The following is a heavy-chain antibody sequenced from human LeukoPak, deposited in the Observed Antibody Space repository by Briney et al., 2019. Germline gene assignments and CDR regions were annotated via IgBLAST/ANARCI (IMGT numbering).Heavy chain of an antibody. J-gene: IGHJ4*02. Sequence: GGSLRLSCAASGFTFSSYEMNWVRQAPGKGLEWASYISISGSTIYYADSVKGRFTISRDNAKNSLHLQMNSLRAEDTAVYYCARETGPYHDYWGQGTLVTVSS. CDR1: GFTFSSYE. CDR2: ISISGSTI. CDR3: ARETGPYHDY. V-gene: IGHV3-48*03. D-gene: IGHD3-9*01.